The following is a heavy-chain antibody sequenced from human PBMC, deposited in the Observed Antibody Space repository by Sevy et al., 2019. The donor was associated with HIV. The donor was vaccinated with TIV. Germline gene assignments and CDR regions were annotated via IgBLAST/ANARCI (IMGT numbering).Heavy chain of an antibody. CDR2: IKQDGSEK. D-gene: IGHD3-22*01. Sequence: GGSLRLSCAASGFTFSSYWMSWVRQAPGKGLEWVANIKQDGSEKYYVDSVKGRFTISRDNAKNSLYLQMNSLRAEDTAVYYCARVEYYYDSSGYYHPVAFDIWGQRTMVTVSS. J-gene: IGHJ3*02. CDR3: ARVEYYYDSSGYYHPVAFDI. V-gene: IGHV3-7*01. CDR1: GFTFSSYW.